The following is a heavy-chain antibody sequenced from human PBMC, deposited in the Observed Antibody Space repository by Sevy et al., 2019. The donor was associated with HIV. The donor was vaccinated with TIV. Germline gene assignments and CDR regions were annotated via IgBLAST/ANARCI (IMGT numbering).Heavy chain of an antibody. J-gene: IGHJ6*02. CDR1: GYTFIGYA. V-gene: IGHV1-3*01. Sequence: ASVKVSCKASGYTFIGYAIHWVRQAPGQRLEWMGWINADSGNTKYSQRFQGRVTITRDTSASTAYMELSSLRSEDTAVYYCARRVSSWTDPFSMDVWGQGTTVTVS. CDR3: ARRVSSWTDPFSMDV. D-gene: IGHD6-13*01. CDR2: INADSGNT.